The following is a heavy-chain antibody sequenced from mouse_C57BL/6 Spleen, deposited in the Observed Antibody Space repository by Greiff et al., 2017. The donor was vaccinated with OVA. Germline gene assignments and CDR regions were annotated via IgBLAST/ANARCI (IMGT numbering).Heavy chain of an antibody. CDR1: GFTFSDYY. CDR2: INYDGSST. CDR3: ARDRGLGRSLDY. V-gene: IGHV5-16*01. J-gene: IGHJ2*01. Sequence: EVKLMESEGGLVQPGSSMKLSCTASGFTFSDYYMAWVRQVPEKGLEWVANINYDGSSTYYLDSLKSRFIISRDNAKNILYLQMSSLKSEDTATYYCARDRGLGRSLDYWGQGTTLTVSS. D-gene: IGHD4-1*01.